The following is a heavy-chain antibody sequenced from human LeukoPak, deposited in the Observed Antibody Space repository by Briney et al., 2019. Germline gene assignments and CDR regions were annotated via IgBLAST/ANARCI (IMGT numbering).Heavy chain of an antibody. CDR2: ISAYNDNT. D-gene: IGHD4-17*01. J-gene: IGHJ4*02. Sequence: ASVKVSCKASGYIFTSYGISWVRQAPGQGLEWMGWISAYNDNTNYAQKLQGRVTMTTDTFTNTAYMELRSLRSDDTAVYYCARDDLHGDLDFDYWGQGTLVTVSS. V-gene: IGHV1-18*04. CDR1: GYIFTSYG. CDR3: ARDDLHGDLDFDY.